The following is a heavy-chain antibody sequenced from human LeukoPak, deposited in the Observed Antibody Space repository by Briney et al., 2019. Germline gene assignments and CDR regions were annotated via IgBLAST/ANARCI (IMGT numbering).Heavy chain of an antibody. J-gene: IGHJ4*02. Sequence: GASVKVSCKASGYTFTGYYMHWVRQALGQGLEWMGWINPNSGGTNYAQKFQGRVTMTRDTSISTAYMELSRLRSDDTAVYYCAVSSGWEGEFGYWGQGTLVTVSS. CDR1: GYTFTGYY. CDR3: AVSSGWEGEFGY. V-gene: IGHV1-2*02. CDR2: INPNSGGT. D-gene: IGHD6-19*01.